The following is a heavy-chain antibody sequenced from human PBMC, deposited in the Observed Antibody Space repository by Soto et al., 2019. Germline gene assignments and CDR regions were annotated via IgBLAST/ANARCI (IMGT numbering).Heavy chain of an antibody. CDR3: ARDLAPYSSTVDLQY. J-gene: IGHJ1*01. Sequence: QVQLVQSGAEVKKPGASVKVSCTASGDTFTSYYMHWVRQAPGQGLEWVGKINPTGRSTSYAQKFQGRVTMTRDTSTSTVYMELSSLRSEDTGVYFCARDLAPYSSTVDLQYWGPGTLVTVSS. CDR1: GDTFTSYY. D-gene: IGHD6-13*01. V-gene: IGHV1-46*03. CDR2: INPTGRST.